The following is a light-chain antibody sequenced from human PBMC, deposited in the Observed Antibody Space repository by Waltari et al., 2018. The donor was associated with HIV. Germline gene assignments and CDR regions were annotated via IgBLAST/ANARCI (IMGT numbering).Light chain of an antibody. J-gene: IGLJ2*01. CDR3: TSYGGTNNLL. V-gene: IGLV2-8*01. CDR2: EVN. CDR1: RWAVGAYNY. Sequence: QSALSQPPSASGSPGQSVTIFCTGGRWAVGAYNYVSWYQQHPGKAPSLIIYEVNMRPSGVPDRFSGSKSGTTASLTVSGLQAEDEADYYCTSYGGTNNLLFGGGTKLTVL.